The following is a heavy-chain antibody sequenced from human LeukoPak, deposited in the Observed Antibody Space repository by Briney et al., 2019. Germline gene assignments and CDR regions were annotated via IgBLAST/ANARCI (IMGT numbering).Heavy chain of an antibody. J-gene: IGHJ3*02. D-gene: IGHD3-9*01. V-gene: IGHV4-59*01. CDR3: ARNDILTGYYIPGAFDI. Sequence: SETLSLTCTVSGGSISGYYWSWIRQPPGKGLEWIGYIYYSGNTNYNPSLKSRVTISVDTSKNQFSLELSSVTAADTAVYYCARNDILTGYYIPGAFDIWGQGTMVTVSS. CDR2: IYYSGNT. CDR1: GGSISGYY.